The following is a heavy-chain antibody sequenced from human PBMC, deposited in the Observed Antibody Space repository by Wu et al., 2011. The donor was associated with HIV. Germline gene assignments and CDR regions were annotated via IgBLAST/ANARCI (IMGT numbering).Heavy chain of an antibody. V-gene: IGHV1-69*11. CDR2: IIPFLDTT. J-gene: IGHJ6*03. D-gene: IGHD3-3*01. CDR1: GGTFSSYS. Sequence: QVQLVQSGAEVKKPGSSVKVSCKVSGGTFSSYSFSWVRQAPGQGLEWMGRIIPFLDTTNYAPKFQGRVTITADESTSTAYMELSSLGSEDTAVYYCAIWSGSQGPYYYYYMDVWGKGTTVTVSS. CDR3: AIWSGSQGPYYYYYMDV.